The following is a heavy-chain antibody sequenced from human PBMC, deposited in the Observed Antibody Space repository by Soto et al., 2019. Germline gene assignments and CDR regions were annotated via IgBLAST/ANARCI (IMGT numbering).Heavy chain of an antibody. V-gene: IGHV4-34*01. CDR3: ATKGSGSGGSFDY. CDR1: GGSFSGYY. CDR2: INHSGST. D-gene: IGHD2-15*01. Sequence: QVQLQQWGAGLLKPSETLSLTCAVYGGSFSGYYWSWIRQPPGKGLEWIGEINHSGSTNYNPSLKSRVTISVDTSKNQFSLKLSSVTAADTAVYYCATKGSGSGGSFDYWGQGTLVTVSS. J-gene: IGHJ4*02.